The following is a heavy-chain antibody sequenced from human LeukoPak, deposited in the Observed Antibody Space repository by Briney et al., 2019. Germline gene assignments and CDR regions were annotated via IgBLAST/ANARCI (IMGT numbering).Heavy chain of an antibody. CDR3: VRDPDALDY. CDR2: IRKSGSIT. J-gene: IGHJ4*02. CDR1: GFTFSSYI. Sequence: GGSLRLSCVASGFTFSSYIMNWVRQAPGKGVEWVSYIRKSGSITQSGDSVKGRFHLLRDDARSSLYLQMNSLRAEDTGIFFCVRDPDALDYWRRGPLVSVS. V-gene: IGHV3-48*01.